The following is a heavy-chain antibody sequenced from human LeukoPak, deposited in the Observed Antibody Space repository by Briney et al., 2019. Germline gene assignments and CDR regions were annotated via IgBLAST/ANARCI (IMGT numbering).Heavy chain of an antibody. J-gene: IGHJ4*02. CDR1: GFTFSSYW. Sequence: PGGSLRLSCAASGFTFSSYWMNWARQAPGKGLEWVASINHNGNVNYYVDSVKGRFTISRDNAKNSLYLQMSNLRAEDTAVYYCARDPYYYDSSGYGYWGQGTLVTVSS. V-gene: IGHV3-7*03. CDR3: ARDPYYYDSSGYGY. CDR2: INHNGNVN. D-gene: IGHD3-22*01.